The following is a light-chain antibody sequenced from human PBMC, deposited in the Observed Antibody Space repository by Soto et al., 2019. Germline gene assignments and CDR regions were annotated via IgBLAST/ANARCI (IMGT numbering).Light chain of an antibody. CDR3: SSYAGSYIWV. Sequence: QSALTQPPSASGSPGQSVTISCTGTSSDVGGYNYVSWYQQHPGKAPKLMIYDVTKRPSGVPDRFSGSKSGNTASLTVSGLQAEDEGDYYCSSYAGSYIWVFGGGTKLTVL. J-gene: IGLJ3*02. CDR1: SSDVGGYNY. V-gene: IGLV2-8*01. CDR2: DVT.